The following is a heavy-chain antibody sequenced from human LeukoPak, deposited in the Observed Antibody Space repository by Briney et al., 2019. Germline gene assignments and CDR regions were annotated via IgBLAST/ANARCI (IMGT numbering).Heavy chain of an antibody. J-gene: IGHJ4*02. CDR2: IHPTSTNT. Sequence: ASVKVSCKASGYSFSTYDINWVRQASGQGLEWMGWIHPTSTNTAYTQKFHPRFQGRLTITRDTSISTAYMELSSLTSDDTAVYFCARASRPGGDSSGYDFDYWGQGTLVTVSS. CDR3: ARASRPGGDSSGYDFDY. CDR1: GYSFSTYD. V-gene: IGHV1-8*03. D-gene: IGHD3-22*01.